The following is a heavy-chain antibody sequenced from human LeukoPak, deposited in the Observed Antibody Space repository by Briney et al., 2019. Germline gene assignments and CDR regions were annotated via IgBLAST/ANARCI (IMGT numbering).Heavy chain of an antibody. J-gene: IGHJ3*02. CDR1: GGSFSGYY. V-gene: IGHV4-34*01. Sequence: SETLSLTCAVYGGSFSGYYRSWIRQPPGKGLEWIGEINHSGSTNYNPSLKSRVTISVDTSKNQFSLKLSSVTAADTAVYYCARGTPKIHCSGGSCYSEGDAFDIWGQGTMVTVSS. CDR3: ARGTPKIHCSGGSCYSEGDAFDI. D-gene: IGHD2-15*01. CDR2: INHSGST.